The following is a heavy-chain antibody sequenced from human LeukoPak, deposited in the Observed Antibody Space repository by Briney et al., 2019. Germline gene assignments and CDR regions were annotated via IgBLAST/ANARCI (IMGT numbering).Heavy chain of an antibody. D-gene: IGHD1-26*01. CDR1: GFTFSSYA. V-gene: IGHV3-23*01. J-gene: IGHJ4*02. CDR2: ITDSGGTT. Sequence: GGSLRLSCAASGFTFSSYAMSWVRQAPGKGLEWVSTITDSGGTTFYADSVKGRFTISRDNFKNTVYLQMNSLRAEDTAVYYCAKLWRGSHPRYFDHWGQGTLVTVSS. CDR3: AKLWRGSHPRYFDH.